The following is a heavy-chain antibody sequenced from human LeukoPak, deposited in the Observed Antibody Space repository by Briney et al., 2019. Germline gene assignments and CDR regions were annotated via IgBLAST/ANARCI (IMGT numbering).Heavy chain of an antibody. Sequence: SETLSLTCTVSGGSISSYYWSWIRQPAGKGLEWIGRIYSSGSTNYNPSLKSRVTMSVDTSKNQFSLKLSSVTAADTAVYYCATDTRGDYYYYYMDVWGKGTTVTISS. CDR1: GGSISSYY. J-gene: IGHJ6*03. V-gene: IGHV4-4*07. CDR2: IYSSGST. D-gene: IGHD3-10*01. CDR3: ATDTRGDYYYYYMDV.